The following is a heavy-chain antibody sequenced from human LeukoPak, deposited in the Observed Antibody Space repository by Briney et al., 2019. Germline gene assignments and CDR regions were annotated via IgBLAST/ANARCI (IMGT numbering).Heavy chain of an antibody. CDR3: AGIRQLVRYYYYGMDV. CDR1: GYTLTELS. D-gene: IGHD6-6*01. CDR2: FDPEDGET. Sequence: GASVKVSCKVSGYTLTELSMHWVRQPPGKGLEWMGGFDPEDGETIYAQKFQGRVTMTEDTSTDTAYMELSSLRSEDTAVYYCAGIRQLVRYYYYGMDVWGQGTTVTVSS. J-gene: IGHJ6*02. V-gene: IGHV1-24*01.